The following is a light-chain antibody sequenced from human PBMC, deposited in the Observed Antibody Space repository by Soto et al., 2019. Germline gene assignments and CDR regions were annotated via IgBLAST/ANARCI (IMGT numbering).Light chain of an antibody. V-gene: IGLV1-51*02. CDR2: EDN. CDR3: GKWDSSLTAYV. J-gene: IGLJ1*01. CDR1: SSNIENNY. Sequence: QSVLTPAASVSSAPGRRVTISCSGNSSNIENNYVSWYQQLPGTAPKLLIYEDNKRPSGVPDRFSGSKSGTSATLGITGLQTGDEADYYCGKWDSSLTAYVFGSGTKVTVL.